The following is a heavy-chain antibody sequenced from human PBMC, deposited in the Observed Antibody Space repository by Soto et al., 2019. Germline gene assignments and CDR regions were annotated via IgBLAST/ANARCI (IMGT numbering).Heavy chain of an antibody. CDR3: VRAGVAAAATDYYHYMDV. D-gene: IGHD6-13*01. CDR2: INPNSGGT. CDR1: GYTFTAYF. V-gene: IGHV1-2*04. J-gene: IGHJ6*03. Sequence: QVQLVQSGAEVKKPGASVKVSCKASGYTFTAYFIHWVRQAPGQGLEWMGRINPNSGGTNYAQKYQGWVTMTRDTAISTAYMEQNRLSSDDAAVYHCVRAGVAAAATDYYHYMDVWGKGKAVTVSS.